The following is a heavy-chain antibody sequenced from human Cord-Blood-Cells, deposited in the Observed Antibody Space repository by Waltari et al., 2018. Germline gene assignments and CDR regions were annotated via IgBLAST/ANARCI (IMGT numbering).Heavy chain of an antibody. CDR1: GGSISRGDYY. V-gene: IGHV4-30-4*01. Sequence: QVQLQESGPGLVKPSQTLSLTCTVPGGSISRGDYYWSWTRQPPGKGLEWIGYIYYSGSTYYNPSLKSRVTISVDTSKNQFSLKLSSVTAADTAVYYCARDPLPIDDYGGDYWGQGTLVTVSS. D-gene: IGHD4-17*01. J-gene: IGHJ4*02. CDR3: ARDPLPIDDYGGDY. CDR2: IYYSGST.